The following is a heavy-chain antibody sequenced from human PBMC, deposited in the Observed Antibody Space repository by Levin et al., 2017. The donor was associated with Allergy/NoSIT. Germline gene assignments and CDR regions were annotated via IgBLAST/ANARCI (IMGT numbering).Heavy chain of an antibody. CDR3: ARGREDSSSWFAYYYYGLDV. Sequence: GASVKVSCKASGYTFTGYYVYWVRQAPGQGLEWMGWINPKTGDTNSAQKFQGRVTMTKDTSISTAYMEVSRLISADTAVYYCARGREDSSSWFAYYYYGLDVWGQGTTVTVSS. CDR1: GYTFTGYY. D-gene: IGHD6-13*01. J-gene: IGHJ6*02. CDR2: INPKTGDT. V-gene: IGHV1-2*02.